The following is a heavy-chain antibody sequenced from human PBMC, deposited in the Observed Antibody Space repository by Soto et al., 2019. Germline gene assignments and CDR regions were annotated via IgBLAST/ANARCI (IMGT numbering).Heavy chain of an antibody. CDR1: GGSFSGYY. Sequence: QVQVQQWGAGLLKPSETLSLTCAVYGGSFSGYYWSWIRRPPGKGLEWIGEINHSGSTNYNPSLKSRVTMSVDTSRNQFSLKLSSLTAADTAVYYCATNPRINNWSYHFDYWGQGTLVTVSS. V-gene: IGHV4-34*01. J-gene: IGHJ4*02. D-gene: IGHD1-1*01. CDR2: INHSGST. CDR3: ATNPRINNWSYHFDY.